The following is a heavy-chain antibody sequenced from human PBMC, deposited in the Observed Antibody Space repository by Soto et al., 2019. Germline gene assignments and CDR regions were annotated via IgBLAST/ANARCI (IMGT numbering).Heavy chain of an antibody. CDR3: ARFLGYCTNGVCYSNWFDP. CDR1: VGSISSYY. V-gene: IGHV4-59*13. J-gene: IGHJ5*02. D-gene: IGHD2-8*01. Sequence: SETLSLTCTVSVGSISSYYWSWIRQPPGKGLEWIGYIYYSGSTNYNPSLKSRVTISVDTSKNQFSLKLSSVTAADTAVYYCARFLGYCTNGVCYSNWFDPWGQGTLVTVSS. CDR2: IYYSGST.